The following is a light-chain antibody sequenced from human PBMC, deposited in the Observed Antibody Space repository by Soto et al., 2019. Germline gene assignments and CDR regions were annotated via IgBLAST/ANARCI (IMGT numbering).Light chain of an antibody. Sequence: ELVLTQSPDTLSLSPGERATLSCRASQSVSTNSLAWYQQRPGQAPRPLIYGASSRATGTPDRFSGSGSGTDFTPIISRLEPEDFAVYYCQQFGSSVWTFGQGTKVDIK. CDR1: QSVSTNS. CDR2: GAS. J-gene: IGKJ1*01. CDR3: QQFGSSVWT. V-gene: IGKV3-20*01.